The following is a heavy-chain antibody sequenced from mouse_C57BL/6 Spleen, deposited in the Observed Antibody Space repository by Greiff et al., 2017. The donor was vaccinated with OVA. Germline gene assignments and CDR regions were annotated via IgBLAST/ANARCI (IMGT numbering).Heavy chain of an antibody. D-gene: IGHD1-1*02. CDR2: INPNNGGT. V-gene: IGHV1-26*01. CDR3: ARGDYGRYFDV. J-gene: IGHJ1*03. Sequence: VKQSHGKSLEWIGDINPNNGGTSYNQKFKGKATLTVDKSSSTAYMELRSLTSEDSAVYYCARGDYGRYFDVWGTGTTVTVSS.